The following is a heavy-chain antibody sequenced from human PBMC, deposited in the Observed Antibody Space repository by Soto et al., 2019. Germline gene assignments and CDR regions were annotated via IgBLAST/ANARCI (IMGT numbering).Heavy chain of an antibody. CDR3: ARAVAVPADFDY. J-gene: IGHJ4*02. CDR2: INAGNGNT. Sequence: GASVKVSCKASGYTFTGYAVHWVRQAPGQRLEWMGWINAGNGNTKYSQKFQGRVTITRDTSASTAYMELSSLRSEDTAVYYCARAVAVPADFDYWGQGTLGTVSS. V-gene: IGHV1-3*01. D-gene: IGHD6-19*01. CDR1: GYTFTGYA.